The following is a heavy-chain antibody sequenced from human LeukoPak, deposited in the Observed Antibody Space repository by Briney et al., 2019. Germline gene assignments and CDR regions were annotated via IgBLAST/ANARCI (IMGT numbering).Heavy chain of an antibody. CDR2: IYHSGST. J-gene: IGHJ5*02. D-gene: IGHD2-15*01. CDR3: ARGYCSGGSCRANWFDP. V-gene: IGHV4-30-2*01. Sequence: SETLSLTCAVSGGSISSGGYSWSWIRQPPGKGLEWIGYIYHSGSTYYNPSLKSRVTISVDRSKNQFSLKLSSVTAAGTAVYYCARGYCSGGSCRANWFDPWGQGTLVTVSS. CDR1: GGSISSGGYS.